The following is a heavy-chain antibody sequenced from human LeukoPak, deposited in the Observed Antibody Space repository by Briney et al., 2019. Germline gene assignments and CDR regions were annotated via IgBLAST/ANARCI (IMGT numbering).Heavy chain of an antibody. CDR3: ARGTEGDYYYYYYMDV. V-gene: IGHV4-39*01. D-gene: IGHD1-14*01. J-gene: IGHJ6*03. CDR1: GGSISSSSYY. CDR2: IYYSGST. Sequence: PSETLSLTCTVSGGSISSSSYYWGWIRQPPGKGLEWIRSIYYSGSTYYNPSLKSRVTISVDTSKNQFSLKLSSVTAAGTAVYYCARGTEGDYYYYYYMDVWGKGTTVTVSS.